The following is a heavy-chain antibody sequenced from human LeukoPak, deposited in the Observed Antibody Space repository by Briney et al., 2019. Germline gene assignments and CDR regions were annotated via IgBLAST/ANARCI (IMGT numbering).Heavy chain of an antibody. V-gene: IGHV3-53*01. CDR3: ARVAVGLYQYYFDY. J-gene: IGHJ4*02. D-gene: IGHD2/OR15-2a*01. CDR2: IYYGGGT. Sequence: GGSLRLSCAASGFTVSSNCMGWVRQPPGKGLEWVSVIYYGGGTSYADSLKGRFTISRDISKNTLYLQMNSLRGEDTAVYYCARVAVGLYQYYFDYWGQGTLVTVSS. CDR1: GFTVSSNC.